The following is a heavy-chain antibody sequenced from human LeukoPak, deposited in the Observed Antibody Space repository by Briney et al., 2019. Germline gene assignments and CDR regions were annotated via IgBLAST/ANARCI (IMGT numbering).Heavy chain of an antibody. CDR3: RPPDYYGSGSPY. D-gene: IGHD3-10*01. CDR1: DSSGFTFSGST. Sequence: GGSLRLSCAASDSSGFTFSGSTMYWVRQAPGKGLEWVSAIGSGGGDTYYADSVKGRFTISRDNPTNTLFLQMDSLRAEDTAVYYCRPPDYYGSGSPYWTQGTLVTVSS. J-gene: IGHJ4*02. CDR2: IGSGGGDT. V-gene: IGHV3-23*01.